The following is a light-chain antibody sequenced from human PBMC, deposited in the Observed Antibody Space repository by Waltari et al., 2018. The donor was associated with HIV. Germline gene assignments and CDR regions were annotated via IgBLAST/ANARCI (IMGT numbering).Light chain of an antibody. CDR2: DDS. J-gene: IGLJ2*01. CDR3: QVWDSSSAHVV. CDR1: NIGTKS. V-gene: IGLV3-21*02. Sequence: SSVLTQPPSVSVAPGQTARLTCGGNNIGTKSVHWYQQKPVQAPVLVGYDDSDRPSGIPERFSGSNSGNTATLTINRVEAGDEADYYCQVWDSSSAHVVFGGGTKLTVL.